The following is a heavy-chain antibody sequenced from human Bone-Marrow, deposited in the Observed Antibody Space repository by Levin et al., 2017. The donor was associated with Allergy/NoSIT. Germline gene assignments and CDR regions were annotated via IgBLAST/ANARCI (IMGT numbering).Heavy chain of an antibody. J-gene: IGHJ4*02. CDR2: TYYRSKWFN. CDR1: GDSVSNNNAA. V-gene: IGHV6-1*01. Sequence: SQTLSLTCVISGDSVSNNNAAWNWIRQSPSRGLEWLGRTYYRSKWFNDYALSVKSRITINPDTSKNQFSLQMNSVTPEDTAVYYCVRDWHGFDRWGQGTLVTVSS. CDR3: VRDWHGFDR.